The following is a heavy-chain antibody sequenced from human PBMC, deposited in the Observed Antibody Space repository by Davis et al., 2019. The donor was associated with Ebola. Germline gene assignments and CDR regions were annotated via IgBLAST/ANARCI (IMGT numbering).Heavy chain of an antibody. D-gene: IGHD2-2*01. CDR3: ARAGYCSSTSCHSYYYYGMDV. Sequence: GESLKISCAASGFTFSSYWMSWVRQAPGKGLEWVSYISSSGSTIYYADSVKGRFTISRDNAKNSLYLQMNSLRAEDTAVYYCARAGYCSSTSCHSYYYYGMDVWGQGTTVTVSS. CDR2: ISSSGSTI. V-gene: IGHV3-48*04. CDR1: GFTFSSYW. J-gene: IGHJ6*02.